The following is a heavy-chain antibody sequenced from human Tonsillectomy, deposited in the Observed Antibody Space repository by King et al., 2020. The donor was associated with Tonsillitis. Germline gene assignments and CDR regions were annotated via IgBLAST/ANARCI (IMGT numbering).Heavy chain of an antibody. Sequence: QLVQSGVEVKKPGESLKISCKASGYTFTNYWIGWVRQMPGKGLEWMGIIYPGDSDTRYSPSFQGQATISADKSVTTAYLQWSSLKASDTAMYYCASRPDAFDVWGQGTMVTVSS. CDR1: GYTFTNYW. CDR3: ASRPDAFDV. J-gene: IGHJ3*01. V-gene: IGHV5-51*01. CDR2: IYPGDSDT.